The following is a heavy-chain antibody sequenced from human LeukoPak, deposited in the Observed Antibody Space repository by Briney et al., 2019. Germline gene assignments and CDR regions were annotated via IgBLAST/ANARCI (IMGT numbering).Heavy chain of an antibody. Sequence: PGGSLILSCAASGFTVSSNYMSWVRQAPGKGLEWVSVIYSGGSTYYADSVKGRFTISRDNSKNTLYLQMNSLRAEDTAVYYCARDDIVVVPAAMPYYYGMDVWGQGTTVTVSS. CDR1: GFTVSSNY. D-gene: IGHD2-2*01. V-gene: IGHV3-66*01. J-gene: IGHJ6*02. CDR2: IYSGGST. CDR3: ARDDIVVVPAAMPYYYGMDV.